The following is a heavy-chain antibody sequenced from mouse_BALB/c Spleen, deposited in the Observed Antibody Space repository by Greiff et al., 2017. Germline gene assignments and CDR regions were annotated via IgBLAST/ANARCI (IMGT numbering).Heavy chain of an antibody. Sequence: LVKTGASVKISCKASGYSFTGYYMHWVKQSHGKSLEWIGYISCYNGATSYNQKFKGKATFTVDTSSSTAYMQFNSLTSEDSAVDYCARRAMITTSPFDYWGQGTTLTVSS. V-gene: IGHV1S34*01. D-gene: IGHD2-4*01. CDR2: ISCYNGAT. CDR1: GYSFTGYY. J-gene: IGHJ2*01. CDR3: ARRAMITTSPFDY.